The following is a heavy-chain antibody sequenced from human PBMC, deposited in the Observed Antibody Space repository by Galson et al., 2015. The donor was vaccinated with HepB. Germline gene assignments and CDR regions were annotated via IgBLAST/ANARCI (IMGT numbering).Heavy chain of an antibody. CDR1: GGSFSSYY. CDR3: ARAGTWLQDAFNI. D-gene: IGHD5-18*01. CDR2: IHISGST. V-gene: IGHV4-4*07. Sequence: ETLSLTCTVSGGSFSSYYWSWIRQPAGKGLEWIGHIHISGSTNYNPSLKSRVTMSVDTSENQFSLKLSSVTAADTAVYYCARAGTWLQDAFNIWGQGTMVTVSS. J-gene: IGHJ3*02.